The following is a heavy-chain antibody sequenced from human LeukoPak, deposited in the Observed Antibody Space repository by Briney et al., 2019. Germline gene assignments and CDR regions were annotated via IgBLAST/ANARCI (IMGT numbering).Heavy chain of an antibody. Sequence: SVKVSCKASGGTFSDYVISWVRQAAGQGLNWMGGISPLLGASKHTQNFHDRVTITADESTTTAYMELSDLRSADTAVYYCATYDVLTGFEYWGQGTLVTVSS. CDR2: ISPLLGAS. CDR3: ATYDVLTGFEY. CDR1: GGTFSDYV. V-gene: IGHV1-69*01. J-gene: IGHJ4*02. D-gene: IGHD3-9*01.